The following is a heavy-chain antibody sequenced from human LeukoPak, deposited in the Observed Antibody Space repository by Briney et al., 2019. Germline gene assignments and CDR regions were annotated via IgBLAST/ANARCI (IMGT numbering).Heavy chain of an antibody. V-gene: IGHV3-48*04. CDR2: ISSSGSTI. D-gene: IGHD2-2*02. CDR1: GFTFSTYA. CDR3: ARDSCSSTSCYRGPYYMDV. Sequence: GGSLRLSCAASGFTFSTYAMSWVRQAPGKGLEWVSYISSSGSTIYYADSVKGRFTISRDNAKNSLYLQMNSLRAEDTAVYYCARDSCSSTSCYRGPYYMDVWGKGTTVTVSS. J-gene: IGHJ6*03.